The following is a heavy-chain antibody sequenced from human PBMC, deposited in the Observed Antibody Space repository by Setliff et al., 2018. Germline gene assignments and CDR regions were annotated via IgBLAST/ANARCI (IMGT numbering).Heavy chain of an antibody. V-gene: IGHV4-34*01. CDR2: INHSGST. CDR1: GGSFSGYY. D-gene: IGHD3-10*01. Sequence: SETLSLTCAVYGGSFSGYYWSWIRQPPGKGLEWIGEINHSGSTNYNPSLKSRVTISVDKSKNQFSLKLSSVTAADTAVYYCARFRRGVALGWFDPWGQGTLVTVSS. CDR3: ARFRRGVALGWFDP. J-gene: IGHJ5*02.